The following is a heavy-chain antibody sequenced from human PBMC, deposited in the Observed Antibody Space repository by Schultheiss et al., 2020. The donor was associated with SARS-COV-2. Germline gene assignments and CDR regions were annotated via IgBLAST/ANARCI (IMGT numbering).Heavy chain of an antibody. CDR1: GFTFSSYG. CDR2: IWYDGSNK. CDR3: ARQAPIGRYYYYGMDV. J-gene: IGHJ6*02. Sequence: GGSLRLSCAASGFTFSSYGMHWVRQAPGKGLEWVAVIWYDGSNKYYADSVKGRFTISRDNSKNTLYLQMNSLRAEDTAVYYCARQAPIGRYYYYGMDVWGQGTTVTVSS. V-gene: IGHV3-33*01. D-gene: IGHD1-26*01.